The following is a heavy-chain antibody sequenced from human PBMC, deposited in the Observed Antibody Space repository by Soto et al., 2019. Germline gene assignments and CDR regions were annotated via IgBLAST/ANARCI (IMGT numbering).Heavy chain of an antibody. Sequence: GGSLRLSCAASGFTFSSYGMLWVRQAPGKGLEWVAIISYDGSNKYYADSVKGRFTISRDSSKDTLYLQMNSLRAEDSAVYYCAKDRSAGGSPFGYWGQGIPVTVSS. D-gene: IGHD1-26*01. CDR1: GFTFSSYG. CDR2: ISYDGSNK. CDR3: AKDRSAGGSPFGY. V-gene: IGHV3-30*18. J-gene: IGHJ4*02.